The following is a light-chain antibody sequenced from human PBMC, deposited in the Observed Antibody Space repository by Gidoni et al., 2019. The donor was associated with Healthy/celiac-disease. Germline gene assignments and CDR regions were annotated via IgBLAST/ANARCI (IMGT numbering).Light chain of an antibody. Sequence: SYVLTQPPLVSVAPGKTARITCGRNNIGSKSVHWYQQKPGQAPVLLVYEDSDRPSGIPERFSGSNSGNTATLTISRVEAGDEADYYCQVWDSSSDHWVFGGGTKLTVL. CDR3: QVWDSSSDHWV. CDR2: EDS. V-gene: IGLV3-21*03. J-gene: IGLJ3*02. CDR1: NIGSKS.